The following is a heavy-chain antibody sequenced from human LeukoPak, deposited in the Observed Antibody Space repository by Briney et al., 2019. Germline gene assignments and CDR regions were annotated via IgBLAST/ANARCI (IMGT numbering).Heavy chain of an antibody. V-gene: IGHV3-30*04. CDR3: ARALQYYDILTGYH. Sequence: GGSLRLSCAASGFTFSSYAMHWVRQAPGKGLGWVAVISYDGSNKYYADSVKGRFTISRDNSKNTLYLQMNSLRAEDTAVYYCARALQYYDILTGYHRGQGTLVTVSS. CDR1: GFTFSSYA. CDR2: ISYDGSNK. D-gene: IGHD3-9*01. J-gene: IGHJ4*02.